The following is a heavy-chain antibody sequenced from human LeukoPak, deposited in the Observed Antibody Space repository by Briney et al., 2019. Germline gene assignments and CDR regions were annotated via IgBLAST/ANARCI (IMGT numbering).Heavy chain of an antibody. CDR3: AKVSEQWLAVDY. CDR1: GFTFSSYG. V-gene: IGHV3-30*18. CDR2: ISYDGSNK. Sequence: PGVSLRLSCAASGFTFSSYGMHWVRQAPGKGLEWVAVISYDGSNKYYADSVKGRFTISRDNSKNTLYLQMNSLRAEDTAVYYCAKVSEQWLAVDYWGQGTLVTVSS. D-gene: IGHD6-19*01. J-gene: IGHJ4*02.